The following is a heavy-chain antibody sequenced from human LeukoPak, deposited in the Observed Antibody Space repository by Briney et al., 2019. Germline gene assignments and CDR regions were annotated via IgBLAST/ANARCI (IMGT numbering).Heavy chain of an antibody. CDR3: ARGVVVAATPDAFDI. CDR2: IYYSGST. V-gene: IGHV4-59*01. CDR1: GGSISSCY. D-gene: IGHD2-15*01. J-gene: IGHJ3*02. Sequence: SETLSLTCTVSGGSISSCYWSWIRQPPGKGLEWIGYIYYSGSTNYNPSLKSRVTISVDTSKNQFSLKLSSVTAADTAVYYCARGVVVAATPDAFDIWGQGTMVTVSS.